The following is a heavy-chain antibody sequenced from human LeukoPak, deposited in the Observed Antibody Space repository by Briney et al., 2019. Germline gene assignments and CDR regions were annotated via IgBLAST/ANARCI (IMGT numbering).Heavy chain of an antibody. CDR3: AKQPGSVVDSSGSLSRH. CDR1: GFTFSSYA. D-gene: IGHD3-22*01. V-gene: IGHV3-23*01. Sequence: PGGSLRLSCAASGFTFSSYAMSWVRQAPGKGLEWVSTISGSGASTYYADSVKGRFTISRDNSKNTLYLQMNSLRAEGTAVYYCAKQPGSVVDSSGSLSRHWGQGTLVTVSS. CDR2: ISGSGAST. J-gene: IGHJ4*02.